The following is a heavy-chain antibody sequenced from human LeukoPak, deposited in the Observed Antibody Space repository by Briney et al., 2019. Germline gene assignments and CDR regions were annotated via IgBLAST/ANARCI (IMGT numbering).Heavy chain of an antibody. CDR3: ARGLRFAAAARGWYFDL. V-gene: IGHV4-34*01. Sequence: KPSETLSLTCAVYGGSLSGYYWSWIRQPPGKGLEWIGEINHSGSTNYNPSLKSRVTISVDTSKNQFPLKLSSVTAADTAVYYCARGLRFAAAARGWYFDLWGRGTLVTVSS. D-gene: IGHD6-13*01. CDR2: INHSGST. CDR1: GGSLSGYY. J-gene: IGHJ2*01.